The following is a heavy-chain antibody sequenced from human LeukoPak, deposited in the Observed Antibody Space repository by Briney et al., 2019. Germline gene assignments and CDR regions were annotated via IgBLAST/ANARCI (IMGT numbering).Heavy chain of an antibody. Sequence: PETLSLTCTVSGGSISSSYWSWIRQPPGKGLEWIGYIFYTRSTDYNPSLKSRVTISVDTSKNQFSLKVNSVTAADTAVYYCARARYSRAWYASDIWGQGTVVTVSA. CDR2: IFYTRST. CDR3: ARARYSRAWYASDI. V-gene: IGHV4-59*01. CDR1: GGSISSSY. J-gene: IGHJ3*02. D-gene: IGHD6-19*01.